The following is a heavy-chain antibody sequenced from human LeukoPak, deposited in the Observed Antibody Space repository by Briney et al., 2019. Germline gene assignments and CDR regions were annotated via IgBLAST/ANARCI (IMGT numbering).Heavy chain of an antibody. CDR2: INPNSGGT. J-gene: IGHJ6*03. Sequence: ASVKVSCKASGYTFTAYYMHWVRQAPGQGLEWMGWINPNSGGTHYAQKFQGRVTMTRDTSISTAYIELSRLRSEDTAVYYCARDFTGYYPVSDSYYYYYYYMVVWGKGTTVTISS. D-gene: IGHD3-9*01. V-gene: IGHV1-2*02. CDR3: ARDFTGYYPVSDSYYYYYYYMVV. CDR1: GYTFTAYY.